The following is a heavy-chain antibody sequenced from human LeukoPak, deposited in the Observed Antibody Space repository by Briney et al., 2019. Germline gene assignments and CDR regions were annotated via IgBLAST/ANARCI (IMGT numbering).Heavy chain of an antibody. CDR3: ARMYSSGWVPFYYYYYGMDV. V-gene: IGHV3-30-3*01. D-gene: IGHD6-19*01. CDR2: ISYDGSNK. CDR1: GFTFSSFA. J-gene: IGHJ6*02. Sequence: GGSLRLSCAASGFTFSSFAMHWVRQAPGKGLEWVAVISYDGSNKYYADSVKGRFTISRDNSKNTLYLQMNSLRAEDTAVYYCARMYSSGWVPFYYYYYGMDVWGQGTTVTVSS.